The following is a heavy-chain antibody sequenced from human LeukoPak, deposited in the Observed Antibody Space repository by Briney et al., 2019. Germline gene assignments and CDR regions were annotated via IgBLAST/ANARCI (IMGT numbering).Heavy chain of an antibody. J-gene: IGHJ6*02. D-gene: IGHD6-13*01. CDR2: IKQDGSEK. CDR1: GFIFSREV. CDR3: ASQYYSRYYYYYGMDV. V-gene: IGHV3-7*01. Sequence: GGSLRLSCAASGFIFSREVMHWVRQAPGKGLEWVANIKQDGSEKYYVDSVKGRFTISRDNAKNSLYLQMNSLRAEDTAVYYCASQYYSRYYYYYGMDVWGQGTTVTVSS.